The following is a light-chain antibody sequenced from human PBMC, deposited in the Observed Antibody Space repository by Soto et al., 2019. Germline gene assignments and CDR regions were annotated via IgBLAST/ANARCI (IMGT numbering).Light chain of an antibody. V-gene: IGLV2-8*01. CDR3: SSYAGSKTL. J-gene: IGLJ2*01. Sequence: QSALTQPPSASGSPGQSVTIYCTGTSSDVGGYNYVSWYQQHPGKAPKLMIYEVSKRPSGVPDRFSGSKSGNTASLTVSGLQAEDEADYYCSSYAGSKTLFGGGTKVTVL. CDR2: EVS. CDR1: SSDVGGYNY.